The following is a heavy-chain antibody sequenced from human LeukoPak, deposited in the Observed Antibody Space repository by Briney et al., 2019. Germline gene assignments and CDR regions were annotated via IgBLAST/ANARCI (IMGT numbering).Heavy chain of an antibody. CDR2: INHSGST. J-gene: IGHJ3*02. CDR1: GGSFSGYY. Sequence: SETLSLTCAVYGGSFSGYYWSWLRQPPGKGLEWIGEINHSGSTNYNPSLKSRVTISVDTSKNQFSLKLSSVTAADTAVYYCARAMYYDFWSGYSDAFDIWGQGIMVTVSS. CDR3: ARAMYYDFWSGYSDAFDI. D-gene: IGHD3-3*01. V-gene: IGHV4-34*01.